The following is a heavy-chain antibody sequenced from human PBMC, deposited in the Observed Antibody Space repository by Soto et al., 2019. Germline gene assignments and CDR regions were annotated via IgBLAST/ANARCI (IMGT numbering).Heavy chain of an antibody. CDR3: ARVGHTTRIVAPGTGGDH. J-gene: IGHJ4*02. D-gene: IGHD6-13*01. CDR1: GFIFTTNS. V-gene: IGHV3-21*01. CDR2: ISSSGTFK. Sequence: GGSLRLSCVTSGFIFTTNSMNWVRQVPEKGLQWLSSISSSGTFKSYGDSVKGRFTISRDNAKNSLFLQMNSLRAEDAAVYYCARVGHTTRIVAPGTGGDHWGQGTLVTVSS.